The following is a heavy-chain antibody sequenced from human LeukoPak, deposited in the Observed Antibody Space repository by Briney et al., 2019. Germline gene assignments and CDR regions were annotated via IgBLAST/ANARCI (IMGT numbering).Heavy chain of an antibody. D-gene: IGHD3-22*01. CDR3: AREGHTSGRAGCFDY. J-gene: IGHJ4*02. Sequence: GRSLRLSCAASGITLSNSVIHWVHQAPDKGLEWVALISTDGNNTPYADSVKGRFTISKDNSKNTVYLQMNSLTTEDTAIYYCAREGHTSGRAGCFDYWGQGTLVTVSS. CDR2: ISTDGNNT. CDR1: GITLSNSV. V-gene: IGHV3-30*04.